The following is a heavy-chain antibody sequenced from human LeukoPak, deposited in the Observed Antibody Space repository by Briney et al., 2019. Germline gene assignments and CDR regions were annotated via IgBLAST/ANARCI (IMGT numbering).Heavy chain of an antibody. D-gene: IGHD2-15*01. J-gene: IGHJ5*02. CDR1: GFTFGSYS. CDR2: ISSSSSYI. V-gene: IGHV3-21*01. Sequence: GGSLRLSCAASGFTFGSYSMNWVHQAPGKGLEWVSSISSSSSYIYYADSVKGRFTISRDNAKNSLYLQMNSLRAEDTAVYYCAREDCSGGSCYPIDPWGQGTLVTVSS. CDR3: AREDCSGGSCYPIDP.